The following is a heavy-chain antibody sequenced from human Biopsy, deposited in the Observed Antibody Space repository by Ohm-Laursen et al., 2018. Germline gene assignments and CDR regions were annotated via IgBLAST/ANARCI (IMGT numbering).Heavy chain of an antibody. CDR1: GYSFTSYY. Sequence: ASSVKVPCKASGYSFTSYYMHWVRQAPGQGLEWMGMINPSGSTTSYPQKFQGRVTMTRDTSKSTVYMELSSLRSADTAVYFCARNTGWYGDLYYFDYWGQGTLVTVSS. D-gene: IGHD6-19*01. CDR3: ARNTGWYGDLYYFDY. J-gene: IGHJ4*02. CDR2: INPSGSTT. V-gene: IGHV1-46*01.